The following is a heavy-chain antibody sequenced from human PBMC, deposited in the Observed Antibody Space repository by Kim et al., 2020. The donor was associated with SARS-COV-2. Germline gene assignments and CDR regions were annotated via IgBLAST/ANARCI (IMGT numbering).Heavy chain of an antibody. V-gene: IGHV3-21*01. CDR1: GFTFSSYS. CDR3: ARERADYGDYGWFDP. D-gene: IGHD4-17*01. J-gene: IGHJ5*02. Sequence: GGSLRLSCAASGFTFSSYSMNWVRQAPGKGLEWVSSISSSSSYIYYADSVKGRFTISRDNAKNSLYLQMNSLRAEDTAVYYCARERADYGDYGWFDPWGQGTLVTVSS. CDR2: ISSSSSYI.